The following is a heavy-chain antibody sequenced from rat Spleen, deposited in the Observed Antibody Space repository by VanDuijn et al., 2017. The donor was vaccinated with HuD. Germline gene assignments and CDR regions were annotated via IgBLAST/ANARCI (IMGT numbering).Heavy chain of an antibody. D-gene: IGHD1-11*01. CDR3: ATHTEGTDA. CDR2: ISTSGGST. CDR1: GFTFSDYT. J-gene: IGHJ2*01. Sequence: EVQLVESGGGLVQPGGSMKLSCAASGFTFSDYTMAWVRQAPTKGLEWVATISTSGGSTYYRDSVKGRFTISRDNAESTLYLQMDSLRSEDTATYYCATHTEGTDAWGQGVMVTVSS. V-gene: IGHV5-25*01.